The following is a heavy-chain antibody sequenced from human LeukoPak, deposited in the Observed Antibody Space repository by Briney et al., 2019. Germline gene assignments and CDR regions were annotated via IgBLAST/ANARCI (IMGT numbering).Heavy chain of an antibody. Sequence: ASLKVSCKPSGYTFTSYVISCVRQAPGQGVEWMGWISAYNGNTNYAQKLQGRVTITADKSTSTAYTELSSLRSEDTAVYYCARASHDYSNSDFGYWGQGTLVTVSS. J-gene: IGHJ4*02. CDR3: ARASHDYSNSDFGY. V-gene: IGHV1-18*01. CDR2: ISAYNGNT. D-gene: IGHD4-11*01. CDR1: GYTFTSYV.